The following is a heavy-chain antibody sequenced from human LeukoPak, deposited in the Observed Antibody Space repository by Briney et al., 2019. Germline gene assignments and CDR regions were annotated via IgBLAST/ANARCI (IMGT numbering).Heavy chain of an antibody. D-gene: IGHD2-15*01. J-gene: IGHJ6*03. CDR2: ISSSGSTI. V-gene: IGHV3-48*03. CDR3: ARDQADCSGGSCYSYYYYYMDV. CDR1: GFTVSSYE. Sequence: GGSLRLSCAASGFTVSSYEMNWVRQAPGKGLEWVSYISSSGSTIYYADSVKGRFTISRDNAKNSLYLQMNSLRAEDTAVYYCARDQADCSGGSCYSYYYYYMDVWGKGTTVTVSS.